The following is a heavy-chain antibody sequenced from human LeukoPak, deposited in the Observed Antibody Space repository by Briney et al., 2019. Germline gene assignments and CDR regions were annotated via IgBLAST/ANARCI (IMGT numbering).Heavy chain of an antibody. CDR2: ISWNSDTI. CDR3: ARDPSSGWYLKGWFDP. J-gene: IGHJ5*02. V-gene: IGHV3-9*01. Sequence: GRSLRLSCAVSGFTFDDYAMHWVRQVPGKGLEWVSHISWNSDTIGYADSVKGRFTISRDNAKNSLYLQMSSLRAEDTAVYYCARDPSSGWYLKGWFDPWGQGTLVTVSS. D-gene: IGHD6-19*01. CDR1: GFTFDDYA.